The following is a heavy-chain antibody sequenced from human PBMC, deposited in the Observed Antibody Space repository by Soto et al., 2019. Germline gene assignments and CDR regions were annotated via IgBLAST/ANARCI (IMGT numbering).Heavy chain of an antibody. CDR1: GFTFSSYG. CDR2: IWYDGSNK. V-gene: IGHV3-33*01. Sequence: GGSLRLSCAASGFTFSSYGMHWVRQAPGKGLEWVAVIWYDGSNKYYADSVKGRFTISRDNSKNTLYLQMNSLRAEDKGVYYCARDPGEQILPYYYYGMDVWGQGTTVTVSS. D-gene: IGHD3-10*01. J-gene: IGHJ6*02. CDR3: ARDPGEQILPYYYYGMDV.